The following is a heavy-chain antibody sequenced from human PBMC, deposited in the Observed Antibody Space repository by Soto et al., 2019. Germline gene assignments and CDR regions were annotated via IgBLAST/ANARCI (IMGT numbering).Heavy chain of an antibody. J-gene: IGHJ3*02. D-gene: IGHD1-26*01. CDR1: GGTFSSYA. Sequence: SVKVSCKASGGTFSSYAISWVRQAPGQGLEWMGGIIPIFGTANYAQKFQGRVTITADESTSTAYMELSSLRSEDTAVYYCARLPFKYSGILHAFDIWGQGTMVTVSS. CDR2: IIPIFGTA. V-gene: IGHV1-69*13. CDR3: ARLPFKYSGILHAFDI.